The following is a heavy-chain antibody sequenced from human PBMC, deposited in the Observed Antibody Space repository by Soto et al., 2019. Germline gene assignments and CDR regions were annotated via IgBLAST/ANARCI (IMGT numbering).Heavy chain of an antibody. CDR2: ISGSGGST. Sequence: PGGSLRLSCAASGFTFSSYAMSWVRQAPGKGLEWASAISGSGGSTYYADSVKGRFTISRDNSKNTLYLQMNSLRAEDTAVYYCAKDSREHHYYYGMDVWGQGTTVTVSS. V-gene: IGHV3-23*01. J-gene: IGHJ6*02. CDR1: GFTFSSYA. D-gene: IGHD1-26*01. CDR3: AKDSREHHYYYGMDV.